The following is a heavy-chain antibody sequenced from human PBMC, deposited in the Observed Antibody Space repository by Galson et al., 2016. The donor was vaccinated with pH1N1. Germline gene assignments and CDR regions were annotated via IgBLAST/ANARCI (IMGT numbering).Heavy chain of an antibody. Sequence: SLRLSCAASEFSFSIYRMNWVRQAPGKGLEWVSSISGTGSHINYADSVEGRFTISRDNAKNALFLHMNSLRGEDTALYYCARDYVVIAASPDYYYYMDVWGKGTTVTVSS. CDR3: ARDYVVIAASPDYYYYMDV. V-gene: IGHV3-21*01. D-gene: IGHD6-13*01. J-gene: IGHJ6*03. CDR2: ISGTGSHI. CDR1: EFSFSIYR.